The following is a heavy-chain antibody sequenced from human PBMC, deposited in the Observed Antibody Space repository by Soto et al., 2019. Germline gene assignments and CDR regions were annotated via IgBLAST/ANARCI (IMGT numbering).Heavy chain of an antibody. CDR2: ISSNSAYI. CDR1: GFTVISNY. Sequence: TGGSLRLSCAASGFTVISNYIIFFRHSPFKGLEWVSTISSNSAYIYYTDALRGRFTISRDNAKNSLHLQMNSLRAEDTAVYYCTRDASRDSSARGWFDPWGPGTLVTVSS. CDR3: TRDASRDSSARGWFDP. D-gene: IGHD6-13*01. V-gene: IGHV3-21*01. J-gene: IGHJ5*02.